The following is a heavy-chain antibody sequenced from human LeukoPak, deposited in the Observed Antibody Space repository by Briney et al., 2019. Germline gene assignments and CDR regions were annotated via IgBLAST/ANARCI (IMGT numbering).Heavy chain of an antibody. J-gene: IGHJ4*02. CDR3: AGGRIAARLPHFDY. Sequence: SETLSLTCTVSGGSISSYYWSWIRQPPGKGLEWIGYIYYSGSTNYNPSLKSRVTISVDTSKNQFSLKLSSVTAADTAVYYCAGGRIAARLPHFDYWGQGTLVTVSS. D-gene: IGHD6-6*01. V-gene: IGHV4-59*01. CDR2: IYYSGST. CDR1: GGSISSYY.